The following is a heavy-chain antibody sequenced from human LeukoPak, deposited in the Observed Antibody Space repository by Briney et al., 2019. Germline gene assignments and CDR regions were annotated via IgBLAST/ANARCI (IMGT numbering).Heavy chain of an antibody. Sequence: GGSLRLSCAASGFTFSSYWMSWVRQAPGKGLEWVANIKQDGSEKYYVDSVKGRFTISRDNAKNPLYLQMNSLRAEDTAVYYCARTAYYYDSSGYVGYWGQGTLVTVSS. CDR3: ARTAYYYDSSGYVGY. J-gene: IGHJ4*02. CDR1: GFTFSSYW. D-gene: IGHD3-22*01. CDR2: IKQDGSEK. V-gene: IGHV3-7*01.